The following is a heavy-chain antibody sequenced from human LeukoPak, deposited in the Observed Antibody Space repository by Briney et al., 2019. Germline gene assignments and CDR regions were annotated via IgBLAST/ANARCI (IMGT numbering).Heavy chain of an antibody. Sequence: SETLSLTCAVYGGSFSGYYWSWIRQPPGKGLEWIGEINHSGSTNYNPSLKSRVTISVDTSKNQFSRKLSSVTAADTAVYYCARGHGYCSGGSCYYYYYMDVWGKGTTVTVSS. CDR1: GGSFSGYY. D-gene: IGHD2-15*01. CDR3: ARGHGYCSGGSCYYYYYMDV. J-gene: IGHJ6*03. CDR2: INHSGST. V-gene: IGHV4-34*01.